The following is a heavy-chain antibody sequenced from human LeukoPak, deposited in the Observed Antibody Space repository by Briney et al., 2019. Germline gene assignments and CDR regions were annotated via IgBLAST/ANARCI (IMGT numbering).Heavy chain of an antibody. Sequence: SVKVSCKASGGTFSSYAISWVRNAPGQGLEWMGGIIPIFGTANYAQKFQGRVTITTDESASTAYMELSSLRSEDTAVYYCARGKSTIFGVVFSPYYMDIWGKGTTVTVSS. J-gene: IGHJ6*03. CDR1: GGTFSSYA. CDR3: ARGKSTIFGVVFSPYYMDI. D-gene: IGHD3-3*01. V-gene: IGHV1-69*05. CDR2: IIPIFGTA.